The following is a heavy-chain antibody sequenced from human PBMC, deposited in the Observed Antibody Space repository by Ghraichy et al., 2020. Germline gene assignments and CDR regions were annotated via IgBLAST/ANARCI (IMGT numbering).Heavy chain of an antibody. J-gene: IGHJ6*02. CDR2: ISSSSSYI. D-gene: IGHD4-11*01. CDR1: GFTFSSYS. V-gene: IGHV3-21*01. CDR3: ARNEELGYSNSGGYYYYYGMDV. Sequence: GGSLRLSCAASGFTFSSYSMNWVRQAPGKGLEWVSSISSSSSYIYYADSVKGRFTISRDNAKNSLYLQMNSLRAEDTAVYYCARNEELGYSNSGGYYYYYGMDVWGQGTTVTVSS.